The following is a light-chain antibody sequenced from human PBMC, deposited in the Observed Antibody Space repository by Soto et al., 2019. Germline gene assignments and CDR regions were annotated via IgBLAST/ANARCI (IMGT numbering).Light chain of an antibody. CDR3: QQYDNLPIT. J-gene: IGKJ5*01. CDR2: DAS. CDR1: QDISNY. V-gene: IGKV1-33*01. Sequence: DIQMTQSPSSLSASVGDRVTITCQASQDISNYLNWYQQKPGKAPKLLTYDASNLETGVPSRFSGSGSGTDFTFTISSLQPEDIATYYCQQYDNLPITLGQGTRLEIK.